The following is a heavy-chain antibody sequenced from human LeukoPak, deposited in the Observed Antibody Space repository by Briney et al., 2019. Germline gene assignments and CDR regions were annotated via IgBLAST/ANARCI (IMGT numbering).Heavy chain of an antibody. J-gene: IGHJ4*02. D-gene: IGHD1-26*01. CDR1: GYTFTTYG. CDR3: ARVGVGATMAVDY. CDR2: ISPYNINT. V-gene: IGHV1-18*01. Sequence: ASVKVSCKASGYTFTTYGITWVRQAPGQGLEWMGWISPYNINTRFAQNLQDRVTMTTDTSTSTAYMELRSLRSDDTAVYYCARVGVGATMAVDYWGQGTLVTASS.